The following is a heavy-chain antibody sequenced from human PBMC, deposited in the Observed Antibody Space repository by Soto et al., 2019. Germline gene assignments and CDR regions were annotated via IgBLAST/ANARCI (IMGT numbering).Heavy chain of an antibody. CDR1: GLTFSSSE. V-gene: IGHV3-48*03. D-gene: IGHD3-3*01. Sequence: PGGSLRLSCAASGLTFSSSEMHWVRQAPGKGLEWVSYISKSGSVIYYTDSVKGRFTISRDNGKNLLYLEMNSLRAEDTAVYFCASVMLRFSYGIDVWGQGTTVTVSS. CDR2: ISKSGSVI. CDR3: ASVMLRFSYGIDV. J-gene: IGHJ6*02.